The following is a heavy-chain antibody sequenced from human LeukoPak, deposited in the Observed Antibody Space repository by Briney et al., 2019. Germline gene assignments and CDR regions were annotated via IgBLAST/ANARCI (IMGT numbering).Heavy chain of an antibody. D-gene: IGHD2-21*01. J-gene: IGHJ4*02. CDR1: GGSFSGYY. CDR2: INHSGST. V-gene: IGHV4-34*01. Sequence: SETLSLTCAVYGGSFSGYYWSWIRQPPGKGLEWIGEINHSGSTNYNPSLKSRVTISVDTPKNQFSLKLSSVTAADTAVYYCASATLWLRYYFDYWGQGTLVTVSS. CDR3: ASATLWLRYYFDY.